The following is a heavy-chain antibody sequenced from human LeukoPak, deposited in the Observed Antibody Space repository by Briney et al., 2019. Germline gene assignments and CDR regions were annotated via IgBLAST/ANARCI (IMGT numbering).Heavy chain of an antibody. V-gene: IGHV1-18*01. J-gene: IGHJ4*02. CDR2: ISVYNGNT. CDR1: GYTFSSYG. D-gene: IGHD6-13*01. Sequence: ASVKVSCKASGYTFSSYGINWVRQAPGQGLEWMGWISVYNGNTNYAQKLQGRVTMTTDTSTSTAYMELRSLRSDDTAVYYCAREDIAAAGTSGFDYWGQGTLVTVSS. CDR3: AREDIAAAGTSGFDY.